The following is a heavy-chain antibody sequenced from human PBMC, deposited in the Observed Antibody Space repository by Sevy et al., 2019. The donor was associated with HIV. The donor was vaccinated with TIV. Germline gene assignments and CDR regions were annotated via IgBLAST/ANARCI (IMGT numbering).Heavy chain of an antibody. Sequence: GGSRRLSCAASGFTFSDYYMSWIRQAPGKGLEWVSYISSSSSYTNYADSVKGRFTISRDNAKNSLYLQMNSLRAEDTAVYYCARDEGGNYDSSGYIQNWGQGTLVTVSS. J-gene: IGHJ4*02. CDR1: GFTFSDYY. CDR2: ISSSSSYT. V-gene: IGHV3-11*06. D-gene: IGHD3-22*01. CDR3: ARDEGGNYDSSGYIQN.